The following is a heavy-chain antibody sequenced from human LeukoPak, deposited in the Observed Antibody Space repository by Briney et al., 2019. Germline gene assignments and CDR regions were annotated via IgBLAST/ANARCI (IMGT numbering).Heavy chain of an antibody. J-gene: IGHJ4*02. CDR3: ARGGIGWDSSGWYLYYFDY. V-gene: IGHV4-34*01. CDR2: INHSGST. CDR1: GGSFSGYY. Sequence: SETLSITCAVYGGSFSGYYWSWIRQPPGKGLEWIGEINHSGSTNYNPSLKSRVTISVDTSRNQFSLKLSSVTAADTAVYYCARGGIGWDSSGWYLYYFDYWGQGTLVTVSS. D-gene: IGHD6-19*01.